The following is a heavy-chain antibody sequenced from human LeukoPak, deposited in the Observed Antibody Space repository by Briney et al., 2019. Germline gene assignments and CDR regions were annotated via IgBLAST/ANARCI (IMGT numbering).Heavy chain of an antibody. CDR2: VSYDGGNK. CDR1: GFTFSSYG. V-gene: IGHV3-30*03. CDR3: ARGPSVLGAIDN. J-gene: IGHJ4*02. Sequence: GGSLRLSCAASGFTFSSYGMHWVRQAPGKGLEWVALVSYDGGNKYYADSVKGRFTISRDNAKDTLYLQMDSLRAEDTAIYFCARGPSVLGAIDNWGQGTLVAVSS. D-gene: IGHD3-10*01.